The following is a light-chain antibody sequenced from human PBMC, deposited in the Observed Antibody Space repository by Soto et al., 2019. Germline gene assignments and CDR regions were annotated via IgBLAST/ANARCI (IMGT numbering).Light chain of an antibody. Sequence: QSALTQPASVSGSPGQSITISCTGTSSDVGSYNLVSWYQQHPGTAPRLLIYEGTKRPPGVSSRFSGSKSGNTASLTISGLQTEDEADYYCCSYVGTNTVVFGGGTQLTVL. CDR2: EGT. J-gene: IGLJ2*01. V-gene: IGLV2-23*01. CDR1: SSDVGSYNL. CDR3: CSYVGTNTVV.